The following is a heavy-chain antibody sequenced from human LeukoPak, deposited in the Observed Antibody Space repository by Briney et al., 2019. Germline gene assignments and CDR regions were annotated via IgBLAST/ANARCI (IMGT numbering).Heavy chain of an antibody. CDR1: GFTFSSYA. CDR2: ISYDGSNK. J-gene: IGHJ1*01. D-gene: IGHD6-19*01. CDR3: ARVTYSSGLEYFQH. V-gene: IGHV3-30-3*01. Sequence: GGSLRLSCAASGFTFSSYAMHWVRQAPGKGLEWVAVISYDGSNKYYADSVKGRFTISRDNSKNTLYLQMNSLRAEDTAVYYCARVTYSSGLEYFQHWGQGTLVTVSS.